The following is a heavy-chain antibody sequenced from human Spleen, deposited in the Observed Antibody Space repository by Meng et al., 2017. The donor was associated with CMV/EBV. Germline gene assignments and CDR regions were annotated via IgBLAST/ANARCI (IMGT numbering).Heavy chain of an antibody. D-gene: IGHD3-22*01. CDR2: IIPIFGTA. V-gene: IGHV1-69*05. Sequence: SGGTFSSYAIGGVRQAPGQGLEWMGGIIPIFGTADYARKFQGRVTITTDESTSTAYMELSSLRSEDTAVYYCARPSRYYYDSSGTFDYWGQGTLVTVSS. CDR1: GGTFSSYA. J-gene: IGHJ4*02. CDR3: ARPSRYYYDSSGTFDY.